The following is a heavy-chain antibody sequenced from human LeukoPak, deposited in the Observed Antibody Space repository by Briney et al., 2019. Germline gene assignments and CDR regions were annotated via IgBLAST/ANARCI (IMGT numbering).Heavy chain of an antibody. CDR1: GFTFQTYA. Sequence: PGRSLRLSCAASGFTFQTYAMHWLRQAPGKGLEWVAVVLSNGIKKYYADSVKGRFTISRDNAKESLYLQMNTLRVEDTAVYYCARDWDYWGQGALVTVSS. CDR2: VLSNGIKK. J-gene: IGHJ4*02. CDR3: ARDWDY. V-gene: IGHV3-30-3*01.